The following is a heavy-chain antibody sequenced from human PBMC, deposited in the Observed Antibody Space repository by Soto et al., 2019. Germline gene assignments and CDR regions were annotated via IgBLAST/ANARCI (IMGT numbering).Heavy chain of an antibody. CDR3: ARGPLYDLESGMYWYFDL. D-gene: IGHD1-26*01. Sequence: QVQLVQSGAEVRKSGSSVKVSCKLSGASFDSYTITWVRQAPGQGLEWMGGIIPIFGTTNYAQKFQGRLKITADGLTSAAYMDLSSLTFEDTAVYYCARGPLYDLESGMYWYFDLWGRGTLVTVSS. V-gene: IGHV1-69*01. J-gene: IGHJ2*01. CDR2: IIPIFGTT. CDR1: GASFDSYT.